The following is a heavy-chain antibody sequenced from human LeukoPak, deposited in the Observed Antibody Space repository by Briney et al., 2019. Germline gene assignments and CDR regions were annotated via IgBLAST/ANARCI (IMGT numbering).Heavy chain of an antibody. Sequence: SETLSLTCTVSGYSISSGYYWGWIRQPPGKGLEWIGSIYHSGSTYYNPSLKSRVTISVDTSKNQFSLKLSSVTAADTAVYYCARDRADYYYYYYTDVWGKGTTVTVSS. V-gene: IGHV4-38-2*02. CDR3: ARDRADYYYYYYTDV. CDR1: GYSISSGYY. CDR2: IYHSGST. J-gene: IGHJ6*03.